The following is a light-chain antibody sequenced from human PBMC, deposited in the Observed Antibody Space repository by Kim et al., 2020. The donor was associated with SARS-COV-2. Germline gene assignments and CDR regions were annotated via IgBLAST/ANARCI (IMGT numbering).Light chain of an antibody. CDR1: QSISSSY. Sequence: PGERATLSCRASQSISSSYLAWYQQKPGQAPRLLIYGASIRATGIPDRFSGSGSGTDFTLTISRLEAEDFAVYYCQQYGSSPRTFGQGTKV. J-gene: IGKJ1*01. CDR2: GAS. CDR3: QQYGSSPRT. V-gene: IGKV3-20*01.